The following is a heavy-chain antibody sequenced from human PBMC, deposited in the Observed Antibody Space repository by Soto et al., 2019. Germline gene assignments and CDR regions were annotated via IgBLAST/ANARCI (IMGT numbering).Heavy chain of an antibody. J-gene: IGHJ4*02. CDR1: GFIVSSSY. CDR2: IYSDGRT. D-gene: IGHD6-13*01. V-gene: IGHV3-53*02. Sequence: DEQLVETGGGLIQPGGSLRLSCAASGFIVSSSYMSWVRQAPGKGLEWVSVIYSDGRTYYTDSVKGRFTISRDNSKNTLYLQMNSLSAEDTAVYYCARCSGWYGQCYFDCWGQGTLVTVSS. CDR3: ARCSGWYGQCYFDC.